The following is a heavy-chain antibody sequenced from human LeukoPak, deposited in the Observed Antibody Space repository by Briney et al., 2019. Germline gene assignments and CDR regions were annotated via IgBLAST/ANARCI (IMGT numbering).Heavy chain of an antibody. Sequence: ASVKVSCKASGYTFTSYYMHWVRQAPGQGLEWMGIINPSGGSTSYAQKFQGRVTMTRDTSTGTVYMELSSLRSEDTAVYYCARGPEYYDFWSGYSNFDYWGQGTLVTVSS. CDR2: INPSGGST. CDR3: ARGPEYYDFWSGYSNFDY. J-gene: IGHJ4*02. V-gene: IGHV1-46*01. CDR1: GYTFTSYY. D-gene: IGHD3-3*01.